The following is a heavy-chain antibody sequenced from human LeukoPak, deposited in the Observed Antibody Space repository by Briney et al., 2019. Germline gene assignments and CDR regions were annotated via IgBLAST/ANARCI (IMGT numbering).Heavy chain of an antibody. CDR1: GATFSSYA. D-gene: IGHD2-2*01. CDR3: ARDPRYCSSTSCYGDPDNWFDP. V-gene: IGHV1-69*05. J-gene: IGHJ5*02. Sequence: SVKVSCKASGATFSSYAISWVRQAPGQGLEWMGRIIPIFGTANYAQKFQGRVTITTDESTSTAYMGLSSLRSEDTAVYYCARDPRYCSSTSCYGDPDNWFDPWGQGTLVTVSS. CDR2: IIPIFGTA.